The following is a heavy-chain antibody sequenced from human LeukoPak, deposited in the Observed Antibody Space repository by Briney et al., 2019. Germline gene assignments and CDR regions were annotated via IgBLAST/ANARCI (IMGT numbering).Heavy chain of an antibody. Sequence: AGSLRLSCAASGFTFSGSAKHWVRQASGKGLEWFGRIRSKANSYATAYAASVKGRFTISRDDSKNTAYLQMNSLKTEDTAVYYCTRPLWGYSGYDSTRQDYWGQGTLVTVPS. CDR3: TRPLWGYSGYDSTRQDY. J-gene: IGHJ4*02. CDR1: GFTFSGSA. CDR2: IRSKANSYAT. D-gene: IGHD5-12*01. V-gene: IGHV3-73*01.